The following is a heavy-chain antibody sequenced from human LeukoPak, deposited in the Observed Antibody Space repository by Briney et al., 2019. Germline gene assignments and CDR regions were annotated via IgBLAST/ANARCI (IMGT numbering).Heavy chain of an antibody. CDR1: GGSISTYY. Sequence: SETLSLTCTVSGGSISTYYWSWIRQPPGKGLEWVGYIYYSGSTNYNPSLKSRVTISVDTSKNQFSLKLSSVTAADTAVYYCARDRMEYQPPYYYYYMDVWGKGTTVTVSS. CDR3: ARDRMEYQPPYYYYYMDV. V-gene: IGHV4-59*01. CDR2: IYYSGST. D-gene: IGHD2-2*01. J-gene: IGHJ6*03.